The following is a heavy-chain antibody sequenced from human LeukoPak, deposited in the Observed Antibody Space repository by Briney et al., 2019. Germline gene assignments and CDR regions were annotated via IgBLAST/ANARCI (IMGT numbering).Heavy chain of an antibody. CDR3: ARGSGNWNYGSYYYYYMDV. Sequence: SVKVSCKASGGTFSSYAISWVRQAPGQGLEWMGGIIPIFGTANYAQKFQGRVTITTDESTSTAYMALSSLRSEDTAVYYCARGSGNWNYGSYYYYYMDVWGKGTTVTVSS. CDR2: IIPIFGTA. D-gene: IGHD1-7*01. CDR1: GGTFSSYA. V-gene: IGHV1-69*05. J-gene: IGHJ6*03.